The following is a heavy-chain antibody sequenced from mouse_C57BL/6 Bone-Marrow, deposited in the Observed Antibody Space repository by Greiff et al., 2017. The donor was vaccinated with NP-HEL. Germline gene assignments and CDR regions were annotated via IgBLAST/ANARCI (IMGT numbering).Heavy chain of an antibody. CDR2: IDPSDSET. Sequence: QVQLQQSGAELVRPGSSVKLSCKASGYTFTSYWMHWVKQRPIQGLEWIGNIDPSDSETHYNQKFKDKATLTVDKSSSTAYMQLSSLTSEDSAVYYCARRHYYGSSYGGAMDYWGQGTSVTVSS. D-gene: IGHD1-1*01. CDR3: ARRHYYGSSYGGAMDY. J-gene: IGHJ4*01. V-gene: IGHV1-52*01. CDR1: GYTFTSYW.